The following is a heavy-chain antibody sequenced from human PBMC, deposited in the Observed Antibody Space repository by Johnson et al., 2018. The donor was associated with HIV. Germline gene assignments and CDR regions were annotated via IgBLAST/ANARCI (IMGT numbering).Heavy chain of an antibody. Sequence: VQLVESGGGVVQPGRSLRLSCAASGFTFSTYAMHWVRQAPGKGLEWVAVISSDESNKYYADSVKGRFTISRDNSKNTLFLQMDSLRADDTAVYYCAREGVSGSYYDAFDIWGQGTMVTVSS. CDR2: ISSDESNK. D-gene: IGHD1-26*01. J-gene: IGHJ3*02. CDR1: GFTFSTYA. V-gene: IGHV3-30*04. CDR3: AREGVSGSYYDAFDI.